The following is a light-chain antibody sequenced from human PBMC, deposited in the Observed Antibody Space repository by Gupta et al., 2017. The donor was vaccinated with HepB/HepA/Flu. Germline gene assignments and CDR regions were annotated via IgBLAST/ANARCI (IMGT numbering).Light chain of an antibody. J-gene: IGLJ2*01. Sequence: HSALPQPASVSGSPGQSITISCTGTSSDVGAYNSVSWYQQHPGKAPKLMIYDVSNRPSGVSNRFSGSKSGNTASLTISGLQAEDEADYYCSSYTTSYTQVFGGGTKLTV. CDR1: SSDVGAYNS. CDR2: DVS. V-gene: IGLV2-14*01. CDR3: SSYTTSYTQV.